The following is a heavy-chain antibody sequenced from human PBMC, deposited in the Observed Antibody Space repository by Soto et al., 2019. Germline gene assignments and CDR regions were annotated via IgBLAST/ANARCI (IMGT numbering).Heavy chain of an antibody. CDR2: IKSKTDGGTT. CDR3: TASSLVGATSFDY. Sequence: GALRLSCAASGFTFSNAWMSWVRQAPGKGLEWVGRIKSKTDGGTTDYAAPVKGRFTISRDDSKNTLYLQMNSLKTEDTAVYYCTASSLVGATSFDYWGQGTLVTVSS. V-gene: IGHV3-15*01. D-gene: IGHD1-26*01. J-gene: IGHJ4*02. CDR1: GFTFSNAW.